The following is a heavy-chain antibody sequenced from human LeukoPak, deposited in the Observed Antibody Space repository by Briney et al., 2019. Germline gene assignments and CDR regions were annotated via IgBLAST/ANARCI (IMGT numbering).Heavy chain of an antibody. CDR3: ARDIAVAGPNKYYYYYYMDV. CDR1: GYSFTGYY. Sequence: ASVKVSCKTSGYSFTGYYMHWVRQAPGQGLEWMGWINPNSGGTNYAQKFQGRVTMTRDTSISTAYMELSRLRSDDTAVYYCARDIAVAGPNKYYYYYYMDVWGKGTTVTVSS. D-gene: IGHD6-19*01. CDR2: INPNSGGT. J-gene: IGHJ6*03. V-gene: IGHV1-2*02.